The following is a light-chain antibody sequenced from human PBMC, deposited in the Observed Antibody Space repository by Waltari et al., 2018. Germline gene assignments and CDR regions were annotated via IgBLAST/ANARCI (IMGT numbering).Light chain of an antibody. J-gene: IGKJ1*01. CDR3: QQGNSFPPT. Sequence: DIQMTQSPSSVSASVGDRVTITCRASQGIGTWLAWYQQKPGKAPKVLIYGASTLLTGVPSRFSGSGSRTEFTLTITGLQPEDFATYFCQQGNSFPPTFGQGTRVEV. V-gene: IGKV1-12*01. CDR2: GAS. CDR1: QGIGTW.